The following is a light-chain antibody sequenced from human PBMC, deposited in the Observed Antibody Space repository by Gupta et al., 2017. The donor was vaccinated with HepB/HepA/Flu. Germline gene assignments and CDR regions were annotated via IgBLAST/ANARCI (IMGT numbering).Light chain of an antibody. Sequence: SVLTQPPSASGTPGQRVTLSCSGSSSNIGSNTVHWYQQLPGTAPKLLIYSNNQRPSGVPDRFSGSKSGTSASLAISGLQSEDEADYYCAAGDDSLNGQVFGGWTKLTVL. V-gene: IGLV1-44*01. CDR2: SNN. CDR3: AAGDDSLNGQV. J-gene: IGLJ3*02. CDR1: SSNIGSNT.